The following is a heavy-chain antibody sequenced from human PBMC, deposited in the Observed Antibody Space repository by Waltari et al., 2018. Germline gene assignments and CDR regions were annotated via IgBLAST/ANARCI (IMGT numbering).Heavy chain of an antibody. CDR3: ARGSPKGTNWGCLDS. CDR1: GFTVTTNY. D-gene: IGHD7-27*01. Sequence: EVQLVESGGGLIQPGGSLRLSCAASGFTVTTNYMNWVRQAPGKGPGLVSVIYGCGNKYYGDSVKGRFIISRDDSKNTVYLQMNSLRAEDTAVYYCARGSPKGTNWGCLDSWGQGALVTVSS. V-gene: IGHV3-53*01. CDR2: IYGCGNK. J-gene: IGHJ4*02.